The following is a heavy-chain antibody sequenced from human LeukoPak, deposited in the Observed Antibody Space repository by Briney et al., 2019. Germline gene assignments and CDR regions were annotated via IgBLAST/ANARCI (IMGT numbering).Heavy chain of an antibody. D-gene: IGHD5-18*01. CDR2: ISASGGST. J-gene: IGHJ4*02. Sequence: GGSLRLSCAASGFTFSNYAISWVRQAPGKGLECVSTISASGGSTYYADSVRGRFTNSRDNSKNTLSLQMNSLRAEDTALYDCAKDKGYSYSYVFDYWGQGTLVTVSS. V-gene: IGHV3-23*01. CDR1: GFTFSNYA. CDR3: AKDKGYSYSYVFDY.